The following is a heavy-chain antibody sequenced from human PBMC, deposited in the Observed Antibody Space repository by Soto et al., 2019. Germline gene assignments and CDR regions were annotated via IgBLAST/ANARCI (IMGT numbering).Heavy chain of an antibody. CDR2: IYYSGNT. Sequence: SETLSLTCTVSGASVNNGGHYWSWIRQPPGKGLEWLGYIYYSGNTYYNPSFQSRVTMSVDASKNQFSLRLRSVTAADTAVYYCARAYPIAVAGIVDYWGQGTLVTVSS. V-gene: IGHV4-61*08. J-gene: IGHJ4*02. CDR1: GASVNNGGHY. CDR3: ARAYPIAVAGIVDY. D-gene: IGHD6-19*01.